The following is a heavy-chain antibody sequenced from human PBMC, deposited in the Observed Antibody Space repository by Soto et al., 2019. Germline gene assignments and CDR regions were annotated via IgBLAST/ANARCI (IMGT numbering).Heavy chain of an antibody. Sequence: PSQTLSLTCAISGDSVSSDSGVWIWIRQSPSRGLEWLGRTYYRSKWNTDYAVSVKSRITINPDTSKNQFSLQLDSVIPEDTAVYSGGGVTSFRGRYVGGKGTRVTAPS. D-gene: IGHD3-10*01. CDR2: TYYRSKWNT. CDR3: GGVTSFRGRYV. CDR1: GDSVSSDSGV. J-gene: IGHJ6*04. V-gene: IGHV6-1*01.